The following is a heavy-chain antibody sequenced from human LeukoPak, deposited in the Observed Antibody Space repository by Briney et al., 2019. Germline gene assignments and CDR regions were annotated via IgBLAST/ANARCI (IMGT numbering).Heavy chain of an antibody. D-gene: IGHD3-3*01. V-gene: IGHV4-34*01. CDR1: GGSFSGYY. J-gene: IGHJ3*02. CDR2: INHSGST. CDR3: ARGFLEWLLSNDAFDI. Sequence: KPSETLSLTCAVYGGSFSGYYWSWIRQPPGKGREWIGEINHSGSTNYNPSLKSRVTISVDTSKNQFSLKLSSVTAADTAVYYCARGFLEWLLSNDAFDIWGQGTMVTVSS.